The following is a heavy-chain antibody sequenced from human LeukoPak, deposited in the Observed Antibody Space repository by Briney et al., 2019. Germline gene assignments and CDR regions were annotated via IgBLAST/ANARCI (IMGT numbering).Heavy chain of an antibody. D-gene: IGHD3-22*01. CDR1: GGSISSGDYY. CDR3: ARRFYDSSGYYPTFDY. J-gene: IGHJ4*02. Sequence: PSQTLSLTCSVSGGSISSGDYYWSWIRQPPGKGLEWIGEVNQSGSTNYNPSLKSRVTISVDTSKNQFSLKLSSVTAADTAVYYCARRFYDSSGYYPTFDYWGQGTLVTVSS. V-gene: IGHV4-30-4*08. CDR2: VNQSGST.